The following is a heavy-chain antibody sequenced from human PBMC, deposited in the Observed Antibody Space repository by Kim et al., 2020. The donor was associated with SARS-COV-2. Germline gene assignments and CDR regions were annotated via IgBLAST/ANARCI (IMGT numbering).Heavy chain of an antibody. D-gene: IGHD1-20*01. V-gene: IGHV3-13*01. Sequence: GSVKGRFTISRENAKNSLYLQMNSLRAGDTAVYYCARGLTGTTHNDAFDIWGQGTMVTVSS. CDR3: ARGLTGTTHNDAFDI. J-gene: IGHJ3*02.